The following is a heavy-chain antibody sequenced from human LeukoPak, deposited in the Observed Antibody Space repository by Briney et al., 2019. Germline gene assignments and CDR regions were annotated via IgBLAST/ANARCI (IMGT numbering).Heavy chain of an antibody. Sequence: ASVKVSCKASGYTFTSYGISWVRQAPGQGPEWMGWISAYNGNTNYAQKLQGRVTMTTDTSTSTAYMELRSLRSDDTAVYYCARVNYYDSHLASDYWGQGTLVTVSS. V-gene: IGHV1-18*01. CDR1: GYTFTSYG. D-gene: IGHD3-22*01. CDR2: ISAYNGNT. CDR3: ARVNYYDSHLASDY. J-gene: IGHJ4*02.